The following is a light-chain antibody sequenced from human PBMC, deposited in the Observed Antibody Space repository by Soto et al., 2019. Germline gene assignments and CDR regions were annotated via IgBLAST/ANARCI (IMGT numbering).Light chain of an antibody. V-gene: IGKV1-5*03. J-gene: IGKJ4*01. CDR1: QSISSW. CDR3: QQYNSYSS. Sequence: DIQMTQSPSTLSASVGDRVTITCRASQSISSWLAWYQQKPGKAPKLLIYKASSLESGVPSRFSGSGSGTEFTLTISILQPDDFATYYCQQYNSYSSFSGGTKV. CDR2: KAS.